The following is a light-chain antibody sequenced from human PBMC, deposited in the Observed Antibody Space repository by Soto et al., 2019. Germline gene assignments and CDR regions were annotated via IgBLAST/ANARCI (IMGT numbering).Light chain of an antibody. J-gene: IGLJ2*01. CDR1: SGHSSYA. CDR2: LNSDGSH. V-gene: IGLV4-69*01. CDR3: QTWGTGIYVV. Sequence: HLVLTQSPSASASLGASVKLTCTLSSGHSSYAIAWHQQQPEKGPRYLMKLNSDGSHSKGDGIPDRFSGSSSGAERYLTISSLQSEDEADYYCQTWGTGIYVVFGGGTKVTVL.